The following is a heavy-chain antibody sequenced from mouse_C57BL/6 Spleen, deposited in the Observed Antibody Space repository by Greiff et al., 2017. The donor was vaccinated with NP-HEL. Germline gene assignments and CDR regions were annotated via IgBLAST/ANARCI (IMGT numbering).Heavy chain of an antibody. CDR3: GRDRGFAY. V-gene: IGHV1-59*01. J-gene: IGHJ3*01. D-gene: IGHD2-14*01. Sequence: VQLQQPGAELVRPGTSVKLSCKASGYTFTSYWMHWVKQRPGQGLEWIGVIDPSDSYTNYNQKFKGKATLTVDTSSSTAYMQLSSLTSEDSAVYYCGRDRGFAYWGQGTLVTVSA. CDR2: IDPSDSYT. CDR1: GYTFTSYW.